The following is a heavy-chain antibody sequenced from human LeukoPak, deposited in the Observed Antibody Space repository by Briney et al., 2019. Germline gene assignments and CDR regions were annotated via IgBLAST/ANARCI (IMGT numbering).Heavy chain of an antibody. CDR1: GFTFSGYA. D-gene: IGHD2-2*01. V-gene: IGHV3-23*01. Sequence: GGSLRLSCAASGFTFSGYAMSWVRQAPGKGLEWVSAISGSGGSTYYADSVKGRFTISRDNSKNTLYLQMNSLRAEDTAVYYCAKNVKVVPAAMSYWGQGTLVTVSS. CDR2: ISGSGGST. J-gene: IGHJ4*02. CDR3: AKNVKVVPAAMSY.